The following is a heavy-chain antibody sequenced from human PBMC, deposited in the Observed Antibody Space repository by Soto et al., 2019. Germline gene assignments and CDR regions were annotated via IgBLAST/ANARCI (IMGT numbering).Heavy chain of an antibody. V-gene: IGHV3-49*03. Sequence: GGPLRLSCTASVFPFGDYAMSWFRQAPGKGREWVGFIRSKADGGTTEYAASVKGRFTISRDDSKSIAYLQMNSLKTEDTAVYYCTRDRHYYDSSGYYSYYGMDVWGQGTTVTVSS. J-gene: IGHJ6*02. CDR3: TRDRHYYDSSGYYSYYGMDV. CDR1: VFPFGDYA. D-gene: IGHD3-22*01. CDR2: IRSKADGGTT.